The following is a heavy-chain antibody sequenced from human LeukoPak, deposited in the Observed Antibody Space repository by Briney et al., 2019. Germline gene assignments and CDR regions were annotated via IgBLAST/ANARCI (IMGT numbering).Heavy chain of an antibody. Sequence: GGSLRLSCAASGFTVSSNYMSWVRQAPGKGLEWVSVIYSGGSTYYADSVKGRFTISRDASKNTLFLQMNSLRADDTAVYYCARKTGSSGSGDYWGQGTLVTVSS. V-gene: IGHV3-53*01. CDR3: ARKTGSSGSGDY. J-gene: IGHJ4*02. D-gene: IGHD3-22*01. CDR1: GFTVSSNY. CDR2: IYSGGST.